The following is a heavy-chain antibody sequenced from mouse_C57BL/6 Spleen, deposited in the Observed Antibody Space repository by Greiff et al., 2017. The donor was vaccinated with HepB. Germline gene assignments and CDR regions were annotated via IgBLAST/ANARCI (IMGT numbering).Heavy chain of an antibody. CDR3: ARGDYYDSTGDAMDY. D-gene: IGHD2-4*01. J-gene: IGHJ4*01. CDR2: IYPGSGST. CDR1: GYTFTSYW. Sequence: VQLQQPGAELVKPGASVKMSCKASGYTFTSYWITWVKQSPGQGLEWIGDIYPGSGSTNYNEKFKSKATLTVDTSSSTAYMQLSSLTSEDSAVYYCARGDYYDSTGDAMDYWGQGTSVTVSS. V-gene: IGHV1-55*01.